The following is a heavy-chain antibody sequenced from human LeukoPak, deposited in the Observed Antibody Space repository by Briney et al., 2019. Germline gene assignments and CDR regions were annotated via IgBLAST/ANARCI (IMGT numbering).Heavy chain of an antibody. CDR3: ARDLWYGDYLDDRVNNWFDP. J-gene: IGHJ5*02. D-gene: IGHD4-17*01. CDR1: GFTFDDYA. V-gene: IGHV3-9*01. CDR2: ISWNSGSI. Sequence: GGSLRLSCAASGFTFDDYAMHWVRQAPGKGLEWVSGISWNSGSIGYADSVKGRFTISRDNAKNSLYLQMNSLRAEDTALYYCARDLWYGDYLDDRVNNWFDPWGQGTLVTVSS.